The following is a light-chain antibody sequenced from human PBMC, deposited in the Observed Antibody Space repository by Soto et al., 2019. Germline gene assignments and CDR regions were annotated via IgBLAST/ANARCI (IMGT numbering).Light chain of an antibody. Sequence: QSVLTQPASVSGSPGQSITISCTGTSSDIGGYNSVSWYQHHPGKAPKLIIYDVSNRPSGVSNRFSGSKSGKTASLTISGLQAEDEADYYCSSYTSRSTLGVFGGGTKVTVL. CDR2: DVS. V-gene: IGLV2-14*03. CDR1: SSDIGGYNS. J-gene: IGLJ2*01. CDR3: SSYTSRSTLGV.